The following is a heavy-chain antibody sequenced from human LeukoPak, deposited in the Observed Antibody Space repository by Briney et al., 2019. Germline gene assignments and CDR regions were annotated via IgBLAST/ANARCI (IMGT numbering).Heavy chain of an antibody. V-gene: IGHV3-21*01. J-gene: IGHJ4*02. D-gene: IGHD5-12*01. CDR2: INKGATHA. Sequence: PGRSLRLSCAASAFSFSSYGFNWVRQAPGQGLEWVASINKGATHAYYADSMRGRFTVSRDDAKSSLYLQMDSLRADDTAVYHCVRLRRNSDPSGYYYYYDYWGRGTLVTVSS. CDR3: VRLRRNSDPSGYYYYYDY. CDR1: AFSFSSYG.